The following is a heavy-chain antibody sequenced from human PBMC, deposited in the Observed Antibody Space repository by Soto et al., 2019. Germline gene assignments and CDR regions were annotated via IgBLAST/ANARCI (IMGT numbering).Heavy chain of an antibody. Sequence: SVKVSCKASGGTFSSYTISWVRQAPGQGLEWMGRIIPILGIANYAQKFQGRVTITADKSTSTAYMELSSLRSEDTAVYYCARDRMRGDYVDYWGQGTLVTVSS. CDR3: ARDRMRGDYVDY. D-gene: IGHD4-17*01. CDR2: IIPILGIA. V-gene: IGHV1-69*04. CDR1: GGTFSSYT. J-gene: IGHJ4*02.